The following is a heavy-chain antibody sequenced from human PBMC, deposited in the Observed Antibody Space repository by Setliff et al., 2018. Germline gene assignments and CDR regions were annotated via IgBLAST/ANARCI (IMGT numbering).Heavy chain of an antibody. V-gene: IGHV4-39*07. CDR3: ARDYGDSNWFDP. Sequence: KTSETLSLTCSVSAGSIRSSTYYWGWVRQPPGKGLEWIASIYSSGNTYYNPSLKSRVTISVDTSKNQFSLKLSSVTAADTAVYYCARDYGDSNWFDPWGQGTLVTVSS. CDR1: AGSIRSSTYY. J-gene: IGHJ5*02. CDR2: IYSSGNT. D-gene: IGHD4-17*01.